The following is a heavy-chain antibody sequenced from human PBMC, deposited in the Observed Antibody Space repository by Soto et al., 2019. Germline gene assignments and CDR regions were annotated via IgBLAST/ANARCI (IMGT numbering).Heavy chain of an antibody. CDR3: AKFEGHPLEYWYLDF. D-gene: IGHD1-1*01. CDR2: IHGGGGAT. CDR1: GCTFSAYA. Sequence: EVQLLESGGGLVQPGRSLRLSCGASGCTFSAYAMGWVRQAPGKGLEWVSTIHGGGGATHYADSVKGRFTISRDDSKNTLYAQMNSLRAEDTAVYYCAKFEGHPLEYWYLDFWGRGTLVTVSS. J-gene: IGHJ2*01. V-gene: IGHV3-23*01.